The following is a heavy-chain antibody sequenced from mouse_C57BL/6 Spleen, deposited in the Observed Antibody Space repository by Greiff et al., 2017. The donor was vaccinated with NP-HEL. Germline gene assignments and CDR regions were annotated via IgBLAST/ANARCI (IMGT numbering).Heavy chain of an antibody. D-gene: IGHD2-1*01. CDR1: GYTFTSYW. CDR2: IDPSDSET. CDR3: ARGTYGNFAWFAY. J-gene: IGHJ3*01. V-gene: IGHV1-52*01. Sequence: VQLQQPGAELVRPGSSVKLSCKASGYTFTSYWMHWVKQRPIQGLEWIGNIDPSDSETHYNQKFKDKATLTVDKSSSTAYMQLSSLTSEDSAVYYCARGTYGNFAWFAYWGQGLWSLSLQ.